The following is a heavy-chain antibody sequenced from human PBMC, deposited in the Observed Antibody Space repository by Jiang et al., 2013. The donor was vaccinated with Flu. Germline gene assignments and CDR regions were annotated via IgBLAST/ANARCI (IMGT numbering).Heavy chain of an antibody. CDR1: GGSISSSSYY. CDR3: ASCYGYCSGGRNWFDP. D-gene: IGHD2-15*01. CDR2: IYYSGST. V-gene: IGHV4-39*01. J-gene: IGHJ5*02. Sequence: SGSGLVKPSETLSLTCTVSGGSISSSSYYWGWIRQPPGKGLEWIGSIYYSGSTYYNPSLKSRVTISVDTSKNQFSLKLSSVTAADMAVYYCASCYGYCSGGRNWFDPWGQGTLVTVSS.